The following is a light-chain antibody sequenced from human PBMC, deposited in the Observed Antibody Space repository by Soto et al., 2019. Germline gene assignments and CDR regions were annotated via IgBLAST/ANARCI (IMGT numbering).Light chain of an antibody. Sequence: IVLTQYPGTRSLSPGERATLSCRASQSVSSSYLAWYQQKPGQAPRLLIYGASSRATGIPDRFSGSGSGTDFPLTISRMEPEDFAVYYCQQYGSSWTFGQGTKVDIK. V-gene: IGKV3-20*01. J-gene: IGKJ1*01. CDR3: QQYGSSWT. CDR1: QSVSSSY. CDR2: GAS.